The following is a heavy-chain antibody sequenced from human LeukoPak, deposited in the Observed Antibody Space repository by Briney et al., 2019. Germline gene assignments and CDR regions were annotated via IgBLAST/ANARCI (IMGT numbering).Heavy chain of an antibody. J-gene: IGHJ4*02. CDR1: GGSISGYY. D-gene: IGHD6-13*01. CDR3: ARGHSSSWYKN. Sequence: SETLSLTCTVSGGSISGYYWSWVRQPPGKGLEWIGYIYNSGSTKYNPSLKSRVTISVDTSKNQFSLNLSSVTAADTAVYYCARGHSSSWYKNWGQGTLVTVSS. V-gene: IGHV4-59*12. CDR2: IYNSGST.